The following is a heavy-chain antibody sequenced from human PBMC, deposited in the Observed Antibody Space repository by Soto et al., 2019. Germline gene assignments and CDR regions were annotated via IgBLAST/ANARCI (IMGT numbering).Heavy chain of an antibody. CDR1: GGSIGSYY. J-gene: IGHJ4*02. Sequence: PSETLSLTCTVSGGSIGSYYWSWIRQPPGKGLEWIGYIYYSGSTDYNPSLKSRVTISVDTSKSQFSLKLRSVTAADTAVYYCARDSYNFDDWGQGILVTVSS. D-gene: IGHD5-18*01. CDR3: ARDSYNFDD. V-gene: IGHV4-59*01. CDR2: IYYSGST.